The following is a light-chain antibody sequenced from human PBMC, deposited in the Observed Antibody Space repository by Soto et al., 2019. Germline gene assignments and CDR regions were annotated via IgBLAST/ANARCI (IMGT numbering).Light chain of an antibody. V-gene: IGKV3D-15*01. J-gene: IGKJ5*01. CDR2: GAS. Sequence: EIVMTQSPATLSVSPGESATLNCGASQSINRDLAWYVQKPGQAPRRVVYGASTWATGVPPRFTGSGSGTEFTLTISGLQSEDFAVYYCQQYKSWPITFGQGTRLENK. CDR1: QSINRD. CDR3: QQYKSWPIT.